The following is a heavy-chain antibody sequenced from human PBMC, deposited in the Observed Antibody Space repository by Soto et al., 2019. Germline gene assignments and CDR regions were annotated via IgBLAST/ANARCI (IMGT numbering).Heavy chain of an antibody. Sequence: QVQLVQSGAEVKKPGSSVKVSCKTSGVSFNNNGIGWVRQAPGHGLEWMGGVSPPFRTSNYARKFQGRISITADASTGTVNMELSSLTSEDTAQYYCARVLDYGSGSYSPYGMDVWGQGITVTASS. J-gene: IGHJ6*02. CDR3: ARVLDYGSGSYSPYGMDV. V-gene: IGHV1-69*01. D-gene: IGHD3-10*01. CDR2: VSPPFRTS. CDR1: GVSFNNNG.